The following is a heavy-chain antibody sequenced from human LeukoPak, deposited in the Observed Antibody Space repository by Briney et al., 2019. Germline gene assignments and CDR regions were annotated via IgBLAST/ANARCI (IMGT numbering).Heavy chain of an antibody. CDR2: ISYDGSNK. D-gene: IGHD2-2*02. CDR1: GFSFSDSY. V-gene: IGHV3-30-3*01. CDR3: ARDHYCSSTSCYSRDAWTTFDY. Sequence: GGSLRLSCAASGFSFSDSYMSWIRQAPGKGLEWVAVISYDGSNKYYADSVKGRFTISRDNSKNTLYLQMNSLRAEDTAVYYCARDHYCSSTSCYSRDAWTTFDYWGQGTLVTVSS. J-gene: IGHJ4*02.